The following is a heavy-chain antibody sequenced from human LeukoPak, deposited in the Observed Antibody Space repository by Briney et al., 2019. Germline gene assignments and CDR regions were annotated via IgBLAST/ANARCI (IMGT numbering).Heavy chain of an antibody. Sequence: PGRSLRLSCAAYGFRFNGYAMHWVRQPPGTGLEWVAVISMDGSQQYYADSVKGRFTISRDNSKNTLYLQMNSLRSEDTSVYYCAREVYSYALDALDLWGQGTMVTVSS. V-gene: IGHV3-30*04. CDR3: AREVYSYALDALDL. J-gene: IGHJ3*01. D-gene: IGHD2-2*01. CDR2: ISMDGSQQ. CDR1: GFRFNGYA.